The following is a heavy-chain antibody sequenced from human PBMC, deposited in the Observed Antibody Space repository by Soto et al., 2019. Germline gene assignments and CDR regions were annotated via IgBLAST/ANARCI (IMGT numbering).Heavy chain of an antibody. D-gene: IGHD3-10*01. V-gene: IGHV1-69*13. CDR2: IIPIFGTA. Sequence: SVKGSCKASGGTFSSYAISWVRQAPGQGLEWMGGIIPIFGTANYAQKFQGRVTITADESTSTAYMELSSLRSEDTAVYYCARVTRSNGSGKPTFDYWGQGTLVTVSS. CDR1: GGTFSSYA. CDR3: ARVTRSNGSGKPTFDY. J-gene: IGHJ4*02.